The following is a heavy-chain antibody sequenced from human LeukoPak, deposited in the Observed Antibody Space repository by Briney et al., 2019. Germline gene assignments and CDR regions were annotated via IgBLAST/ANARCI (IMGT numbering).Heavy chain of an antibody. D-gene: IGHD2-15*01. CDR2: IYSGGDT. CDR3: SRRAGEYSHPYDY. J-gene: IGHJ4*02. Sequence: GGSLRLSCTVSGFTASSNPWGWVRQAPGKGLEWVSFIYSGGDTHYSDSVTGRFTISRDNSKNTLYLQMNSLRAEDTAIYYCSRRAGEYSHPYDYWGQGTLVTVSS. CDR1: GFTASSNP. V-gene: IGHV3-53*01.